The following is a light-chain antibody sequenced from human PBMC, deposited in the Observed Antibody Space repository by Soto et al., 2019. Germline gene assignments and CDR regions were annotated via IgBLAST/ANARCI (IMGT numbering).Light chain of an antibody. V-gene: IGKV1-5*01. J-gene: IGKJ1*01. CDR1: QSISSW. CDR2: DAS. CDR3: QQYNHYWT. Sequence: DIQMTQSPSTLSASVGDRVTITCRASQSISSWLAWYHQKPGKAPKVLIYDASSLESGVPSRFSGSGSGTEFSLTISSLQPDDFATYYCQQYNHYWTFGQGTKVDIK.